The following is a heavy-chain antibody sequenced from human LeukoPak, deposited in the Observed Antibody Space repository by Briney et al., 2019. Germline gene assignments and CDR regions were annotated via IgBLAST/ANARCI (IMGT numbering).Heavy chain of an antibody. CDR3: ARQDGLISMVPGHWFDP. Sequence: PSEPLSLTCAVYGGSFSGYYWSWIRQPPGKGLEWIGSMLHSGSTYYNPSLKSRVTISVDTPKNQFSLKLSPVSVADTAVYYCARQDGLISMVPGHWFDPWGQGTLVTVSA. J-gene: IGHJ5*02. CDR2: MLHSGST. D-gene: IGHD3-10*01. CDR1: GGSFSGYY. V-gene: IGHV4-34*12.